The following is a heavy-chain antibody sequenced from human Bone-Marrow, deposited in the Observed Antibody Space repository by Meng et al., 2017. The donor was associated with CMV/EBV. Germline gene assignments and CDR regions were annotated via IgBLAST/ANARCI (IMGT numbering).Heavy chain of an antibody. Sequence: GEYLKIPCAASGFTFSSYGMHWVRQAPGKGLEWVAFIRYDGGNKYYADSVKGRFTISRENSKKTLYLQMNSLRAEDTAVYYCAKGRLYGGNSPFDYWGQGTLVTVSS. CDR2: IRYDGGNK. J-gene: IGHJ4*02. CDR3: AKGRLYGGNSPFDY. CDR1: GFTFSSYG. D-gene: IGHD4-23*01. V-gene: IGHV3-30*02.